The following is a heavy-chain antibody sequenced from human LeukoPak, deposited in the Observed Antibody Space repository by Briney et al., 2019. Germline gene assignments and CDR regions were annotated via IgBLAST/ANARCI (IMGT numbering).Heavy chain of an antibody. CDR3: ASGAHGDSFDY. CDR2: ISYSGST. D-gene: IGHD4-17*01. J-gene: IGHJ4*02. CDR1: GGSINGYF. V-gene: IGHV4-59*01. Sequence: PSETQSLTCTVSGGSINGYFWTWIRQPPGKGLEWIGYISYSGSTNYNPSLKSRVTIPVDTSKNQFSLKLSSVTAADTAVYYCASGAHGDSFDYWGQGTLVTVSS.